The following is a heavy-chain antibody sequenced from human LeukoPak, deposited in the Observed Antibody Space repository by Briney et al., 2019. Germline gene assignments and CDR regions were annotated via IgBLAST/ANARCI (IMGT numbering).Heavy chain of an antibody. CDR3: VRTHSSGYYYFDS. Sequence: PGGSLRLSCAASGFTFRSHWMHWVRQAPGKGLIWASRIDGDESATYYGDSVKGRFTISRDNAKNTLYLQMNSLRVEDTAVYYCVRTHSSGYYYFDSWGQGTLVTVSS. CDR2: IDGDESAT. V-gene: IGHV3-74*01. D-gene: IGHD3-22*01. CDR1: GFTFRSHW. J-gene: IGHJ4*02.